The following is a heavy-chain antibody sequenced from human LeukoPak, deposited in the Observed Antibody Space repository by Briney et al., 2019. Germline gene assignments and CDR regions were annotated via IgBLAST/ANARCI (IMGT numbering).Heavy chain of an antibody. D-gene: IGHD3-22*01. Sequence: PGGSLRLSCAASGFSFSTHWMHWVRQAPGKGLVYVAQIKSDGSATAYADTVKGRFTTSRDNAKNTLYLEMSSPRAEDTAVYYCGSLTVVARDHWGQGTLVTVSS. CDR3: GSLTVVARDH. J-gene: IGHJ4*02. V-gene: IGHV3-74*01. CDR1: GFSFSTHW. CDR2: IKSDGSAT.